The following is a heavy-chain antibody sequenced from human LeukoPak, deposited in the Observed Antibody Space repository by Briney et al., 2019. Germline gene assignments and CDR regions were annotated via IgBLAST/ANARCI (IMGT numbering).Heavy chain of an antibody. D-gene: IGHD2-21*02. V-gene: IGHV3-53*01. CDR2: IYSGGST. CDR1: GFTASTNN. Sequence: PGGSLRLSGAPPGFTASTNNISGFPQAPGKGLEWVPVIYSGGSTYYADSVKGRFTISRDNSKNTLYLQMNSLRAEDTAVYYCARDRPDCGGDCYVDYWGQGTLVTVSS. J-gene: IGHJ4*02. CDR3: ARDRPDCGGDCYVDY.